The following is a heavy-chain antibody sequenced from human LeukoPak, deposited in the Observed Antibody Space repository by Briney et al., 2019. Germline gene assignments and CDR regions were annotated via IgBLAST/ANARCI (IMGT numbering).Heavy chain of an antibody. Sequence: LGESLKISCKGSGYSFTSYWIGWVRQMPGKGLEWMGIIYPGDSDTRYSPSFQGQVTISADKSISTAYLQWSSLKASDTAMYYCARQRGITIFGVALGGFDPWGQGTLVTVSS. CDR3: ARQRGITIFGVALGGFDP. J-gene: IGHJ5*02. CDR1: GYSFTSYW. V-gene: IGHV5-51*01. D-gene: IGHD3-3*01. CDR2: IYPGDSDT.